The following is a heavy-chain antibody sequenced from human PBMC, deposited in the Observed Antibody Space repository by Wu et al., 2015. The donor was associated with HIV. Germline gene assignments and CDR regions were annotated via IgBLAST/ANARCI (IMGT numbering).Heavy chain of an antibody. CDR2: TIPMFGTP. J-gene: IGHJ5*02. CDR1: GGTFRDYA. Sequence: QVQVVQSGAVLAKPGSSVRVTCKTSGGTFRDYAVNWVRQAPGQGLEWVGGTIPMFGTPVYAQRFQGRVGITTDNNMVTVYMDLNNVTSEDTALYYCARDGPRGFNPAFKYFDPWGQGTLVTVSS. V-gene: IGHV1-69*05. CDR3: ARDGPRGFNPAFKYFDP. D-gene: IGHD5-24*01.